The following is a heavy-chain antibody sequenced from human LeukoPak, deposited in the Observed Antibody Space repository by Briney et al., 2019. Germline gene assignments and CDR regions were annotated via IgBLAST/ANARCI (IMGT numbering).Heavy chain of an antibody. CDR3: AKEGSKIGSGRNRYYYTGMDV. V-gene: IGHV3-30*18. CDR2: IPYDGSNK. CDR1: GFSFSSYD. Sequence: PGRSLRLSCAASGFSFSSYDMHWIRQAPGKGLEWVALIPYDGSNKNYGDSVRGRFTISRDNSKNTLSLQLNSLRAEDTAVYYCAKEGSKIGSGRNRYYYTGMDVWGKGTTVTVSS. D-gene: IGHD3-10*01. J-gene: IGHJ6*04.